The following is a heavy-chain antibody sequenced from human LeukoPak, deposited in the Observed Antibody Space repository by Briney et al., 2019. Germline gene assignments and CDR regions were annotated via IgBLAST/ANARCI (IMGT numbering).Heavy chain of an antibody. V-gene: IGHV4-61*02. J-gene: IGHJ4*02. D-gene: IGHD5-24*01. CDR3: ARGERWLQSSDY. CDR2: IYTSGST. CDR1: GGSISSGSYY. Sequence: SETLSLTCTVSGGSISSGSYYWSWIRQPAGKGLEWIGRIYTSGSTNYNPSLKSRVTISVDTSKNQFSLKLSSVTAEDTAVYYCARGERWLQSSDYWGQGALVSVSS.